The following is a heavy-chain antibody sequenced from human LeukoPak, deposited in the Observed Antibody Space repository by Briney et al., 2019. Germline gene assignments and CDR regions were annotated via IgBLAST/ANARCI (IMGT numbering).Heavy chain of an antibody. D-gene: IGHD3-10*01. CDR2: SMPIFGTA. V-gene: IGHV1-69*05. Sequence: SLTVTCNVSGYTFSSCSICWVRQDPPRGLQWLGRSMPIFGTAYYAQTFQGRVTITTDASKNTAYMELSRLRSDDAAVYYCARRVLTMVRGVIGLFAFDIWGQRTMVTVSS. CDR1: GYTFSSCS. CDR3: ARRVLTMVRGVIGLFAFDI. J-gene: IGHJ3*02.